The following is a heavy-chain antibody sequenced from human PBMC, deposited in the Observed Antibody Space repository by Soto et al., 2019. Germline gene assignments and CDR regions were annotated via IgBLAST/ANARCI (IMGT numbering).Heavy chain of an antibody. Sequence: QVQLVESGGGVVQPGRSLRLSCAASGFSLSNYGMHWVRQAPGKGLEWVAVISYHGRDEYYADSVKGRFTISRDTSKNTLYLQMNTLRPEDMAVYYCVKDHLMNTVTTGGYWGQGTLVNVSS. V-gene: IGHV3-30*18. CDR3: VKDHLMNTVTTGGY. D-gene: IGHD4-17*01. CDR2: ISYHGRDE. CDR1: GFSLSNYG. J-gene: IGHJ4*02.